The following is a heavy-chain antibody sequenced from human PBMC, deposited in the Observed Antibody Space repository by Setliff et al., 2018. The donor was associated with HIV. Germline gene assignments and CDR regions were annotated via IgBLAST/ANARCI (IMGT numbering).Heavy chain of an antibody. J-gene: IGHJ3*02. Sequence: GESLKISCKGSGYTFTSYWIGWVRQMPGKGLEWMGIIYPGDSYTRYSPSFQGQVTISADKSIRAAYLQWSSLKASDTALYYCARCRSYYDSSGYYPPPFDAFDIWGQGTMVTVS. CDR1: GYTFTSYW. D-gene: IGHD3-22*01. V-gene: IGHV5-51*01. CDR2: IYPGDSYT. CDR3: ARCRSYYDSSGYYPPPFDAFDI.